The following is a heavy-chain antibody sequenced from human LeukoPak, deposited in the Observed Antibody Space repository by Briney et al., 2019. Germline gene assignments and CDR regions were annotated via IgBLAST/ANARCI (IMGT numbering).Heavy chain of an antibody. CDR1: GFTVSSNY. CDR3: ARWKGELSSYDY. D-gene: IGHD3-16*02. V-gene: IGHV3-66*02. CDR2: IYSGGST. J-gene: IGHJ4*02. Sequence: GGSLRLSCAASGFTVSSNYMSWVRQAPGKGLEWVSVIYSGGSTYYADSVKGRFTISRDNSKNTLYLQMNGLRAEDTAVYYCARWKGELSSYDYWGQGTLVTVSS.